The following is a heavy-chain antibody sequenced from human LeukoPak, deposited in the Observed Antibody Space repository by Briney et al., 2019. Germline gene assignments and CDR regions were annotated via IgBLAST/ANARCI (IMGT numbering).Heavy chain of an antibody. CDR1: GFPFSTYA. V-gene: IGHV3-23*01. CDR3: AKSILSPLRGTMIRAPITGYYFDH. CDR2: VSGSGGST. D-gene: IGHD3-22*01. J-gene: IGHJ4*02. Sequence: PGGSLRLSCAASGFPFSTYAMSWVRQAPGKGLDWVSAVSGSGGSTYYADSVKGRFTISRDNSKNTLYLQMNSLRAEDTAVYYCAKSILSPLRGTMIRAPITGYYFDHWGQGTLVTVSS.